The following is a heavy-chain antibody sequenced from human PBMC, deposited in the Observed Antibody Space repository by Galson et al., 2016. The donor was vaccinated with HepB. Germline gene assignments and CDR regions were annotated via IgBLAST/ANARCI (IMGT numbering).Heavy chain of an antibody. CDR2: IYTSGST. V-gene: IGHV4-61*02. D-gene: IGHD5-18*01. CDR1: GGSISTGNYY. J-gene: IGHJ5*02. Sequence: TLSLTCTVSGGSISTGNYYWSWIRQPAGKGLEWIGRIYTSGSTNYSPSLNSRVTISVDTSKNQFSLKLTSVTAADTAVYYCARHGYGYTYGNNRFDPWGQGTLVTVSS. CDR3: ARHGYGYTYGNNRFDP.